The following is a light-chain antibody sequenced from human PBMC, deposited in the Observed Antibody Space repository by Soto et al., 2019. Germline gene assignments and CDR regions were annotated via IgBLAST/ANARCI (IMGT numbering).Light chain of an antibody. CDR1: QDISNY. CDR2: SAS. CDR3: QKYDTAPTWT. J-gene: IGKJ1*01. V-gene: IGKV1-27*01. Sequence: DIQVTQSPSSLSASVGDRVTIACRASQDISNYLAWFQQKPGKLSTLLMFSASTLQSGVPSRFSGSGFGTDFTLTISSLQPEDVATYYCQKYDTAPTWTFGQGTKVEIK.